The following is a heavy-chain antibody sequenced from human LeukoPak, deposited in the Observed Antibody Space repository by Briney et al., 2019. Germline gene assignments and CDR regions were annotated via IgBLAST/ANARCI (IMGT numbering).Heavy chain of an antibody. CDR1: GGTFSSYA. J-gene: IGHJ5*02. CDR3: ARGFGESDQNWFDP. Sequence: SVKVSCKASGGTFSSYAISWVRQAPGQGLEWMGRIIPIFGTANYAQKFQGRVTITTDESTSTAYMELSSRRSEDTAVYYCARGFGESDQNWFDPWGQGTLVTVSS. D-gene: IGHD3-10*01. CDR2: IIPIFGTA. V-gene: IGHV1-69*05.